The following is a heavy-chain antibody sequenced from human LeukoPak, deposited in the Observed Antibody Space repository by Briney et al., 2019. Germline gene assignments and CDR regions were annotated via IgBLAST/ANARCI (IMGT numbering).Heavy chain of an antibody. Sequence: SETLSLTCTVSGGSISSYYWSWIRQPPGKGLEWIGYIYYSGSTNYNPSLKSRVTISVDTSKNQFSLKLSSVNAADTAVYYCARGRPGIAAAGVWFDPWGQGTLVTVSS. CDR2: IYYSGST. V-gene: IGHV4-59*01. CDR3: ARGRPGIAAAGVWFDP. D-gene: IGHD6-13*01. CDR1: GGSISSYY. J-gene: IGHJ5*02.